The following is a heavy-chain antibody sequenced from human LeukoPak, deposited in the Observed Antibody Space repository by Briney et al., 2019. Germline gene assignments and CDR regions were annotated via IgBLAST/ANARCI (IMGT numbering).Heavy chain of an antibody. V-gene: IGHV4-34*01. CDR3: ASHQYSSSWYDY. Sequence: PSETLSHTCAVYGGSFNGYYWSWIRQPPGKGLEWIGEINHSGITNYNPSLKSRVTISVDTSKNQFSLKLSSVTAADTAVSYCASHQYSSSWYDYWGQGTLVTVSS. J-gene: IGHJ4*02. CDR2: INHSGIT. CDR1: GGSFNGYY. D-gene: IGHD6-13*01.